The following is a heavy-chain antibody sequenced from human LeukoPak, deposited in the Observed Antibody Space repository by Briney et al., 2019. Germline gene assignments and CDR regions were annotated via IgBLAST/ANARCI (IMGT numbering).Heavy chain of an antibody. Sequence: SETLSLTCAVYGGSFSGYYWSWIRQPPGKGLEWIGEINHSGSTNHNPSLKSRVTISVDTSKNQFSLKLSSVTAADTAVYYCARTRYSSSWYGYGYWGQGTLVTVSS. J-gene: IGHJ4*02. V-gene: IGHV4-34*01. CDR1: GGSFSGYY. D-gene: IGHD6-13*01. CDR2: INHSGST. CDR3: ARTRYSSSWYGYGY.